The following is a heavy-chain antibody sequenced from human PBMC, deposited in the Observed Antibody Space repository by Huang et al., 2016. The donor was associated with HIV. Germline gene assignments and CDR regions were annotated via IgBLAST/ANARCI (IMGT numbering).Heavy chain of an antibody. CDR3: DYYFDY. V-gene: IGHV1-24*01. J-gene: IGHJ4*02. Sequence: QVQLVQSGAEVKKPGASVKVSCKVSGYTLTELSMHWVRQAPGKGLEWMGGVDPEDGETSYAQKFQGRVTMTEDTSTDTAVYYCATVYRRFRNHDSGDYYFDYWDQGTLVTVSS. CDR2: VDPEDGET. D-gene: IGHD3-10*01. CDR1: GYTLTELS.